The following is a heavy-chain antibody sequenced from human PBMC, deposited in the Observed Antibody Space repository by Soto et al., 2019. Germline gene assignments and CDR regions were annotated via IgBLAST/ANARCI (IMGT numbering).Heavy chain of an antibody. D-gene: IGHD3-10*01. J-gene: IGHJ6*02. CDR2: IYHSGST. V-gene: IGHV4-30-2*01. CDR3: ALWPRYGMDV. Sequence: SETLSLTCTVSGGSISSGGYSWSWIRQPPGKGLEWIGYIYHSGSTYYNPSLKSRVTISVDRSKNQFSLKLSSVTAADTAVYYCALWPRYGMDVWGQGTTVTVSS. CDR1: GGSISSGGYS.